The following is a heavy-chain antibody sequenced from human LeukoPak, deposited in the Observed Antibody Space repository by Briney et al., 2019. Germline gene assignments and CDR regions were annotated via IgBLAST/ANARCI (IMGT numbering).Heavy chain of an antibody. J-gene: IGHJ3*02. CDR2: IYHSGST. CDR3: ARPVGAPTDAFDI. D-gene: IGHD1-26*01. CDR1: SGSLSGYY. V-gene: IGHV4-59*12. Sequence: SETLSLTCTVSSGSLSGYYWSWIRQPPGKGLEWIGYIYHSGSTYYNPSLKSRVTISVDRSKNQFSLKLSSVTAADTAVYYCARPVGAPTDAFDIWGQGTMVTVSS.